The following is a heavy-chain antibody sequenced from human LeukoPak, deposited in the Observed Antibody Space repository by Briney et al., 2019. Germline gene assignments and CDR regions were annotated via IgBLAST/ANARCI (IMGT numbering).Heavy chain of an antibody. D-gene: IGHD3-10*01. Sequence: PVGSLRLSCAASGFTFSSYSMNWVRQAPGKGLEWVSSISSSSSYIYYAASVKGRFTISRDNAKNSLYLQMNSLRAEDTAVYYCARDYYGQSGAFDIWGQGTMVTGSS. CDR2: ISSSSSYI. V-gene: IGHV3-21*01. CDR3: ARDYYGQSGAFDI. J-gene: IGHJ3*02. CDR1: GFTFSSYS.